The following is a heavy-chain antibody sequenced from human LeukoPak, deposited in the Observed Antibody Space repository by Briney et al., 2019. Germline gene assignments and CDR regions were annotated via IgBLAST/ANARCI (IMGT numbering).Heavy chain of an antibody. CDR2: IKLDVSET. CDR3: ARAGGYYVDY. J-gene: IGHJ4*02. D-gene: IGHD3-22*01. V-gene: IGHV3-7*01. CDR1: GFTFSSYW. Sequence: GGSLRLSCAASGFTFSSYWMTWVRQAPGKGLEWVANIKLDVSETYYVDSVRGRFTISRDNTKNSLYLQMDSLRAEDTAVYYCARAGGYYVDYWGQGTLVTVSS.